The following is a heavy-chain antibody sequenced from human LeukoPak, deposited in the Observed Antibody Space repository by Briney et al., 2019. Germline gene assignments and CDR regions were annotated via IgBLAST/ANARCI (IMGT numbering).Heavy chain of an antibody. Sequence: GGSLRLSCAASGFTFSSYAMNWVRQAPGKGLEWVSAISGDGGSTYYIDSVKGRFTISRDNSKNTVYLEMSSLRAEDTAVYYCAKRSRRLTIVRGVPREDVGGQGTTVTVSS. V-gene: IGHV3-23*01. J-gene: IGHJ6*02. D-gene: IGHD3-10*01. CDR3: AKRSRRLTIVRGVPREDV. CDR1: GFTFSSYA. CDR2: ISGDGGST.